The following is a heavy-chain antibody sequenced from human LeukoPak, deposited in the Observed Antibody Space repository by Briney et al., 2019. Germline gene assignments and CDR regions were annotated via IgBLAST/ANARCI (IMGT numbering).Heavy chain of an antibody. V-gene: IGHV1-18*01. D-gene: IGHD6-19*01. CDR1: GYTFTSYG. CDR3: ARVDSSGWNFDY. CDR2: ISAYNGNT. Sequence: ASVKVSRKASGYTFTSYGISWVRQAPGQGLEWMGWISAYNGNTNYAQKLQGRVTMTTDTSTSTAYMELRSLRSDDTAVYYCARVDSSGWNFDYWGQGTLVTVSS. J-gene: IGHJ4*02.